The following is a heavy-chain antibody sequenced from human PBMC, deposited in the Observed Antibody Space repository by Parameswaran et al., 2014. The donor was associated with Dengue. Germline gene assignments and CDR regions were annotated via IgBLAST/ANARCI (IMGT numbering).Heavy chain of an antibody. D-gene: IGHD2-2*01. J-gene: IGHJ4*02. CDR3: AKDPHRSYGHSGYFDY. Sequence: VRQAPGKGLEWVSAISGSGGSTYYADSVKGRFTISRDNSKNTLYLQMNSLRAEDTAVYYCAKDPHRSYGHSGYFDYWGQGTLVTVSS. V-gene: IGHV3-23*01. CDR2: ISGSGGST.